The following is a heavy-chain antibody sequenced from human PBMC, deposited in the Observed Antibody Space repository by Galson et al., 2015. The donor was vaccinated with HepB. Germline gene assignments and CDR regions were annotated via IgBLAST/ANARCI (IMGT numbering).Heavy chain of an antibody. Sequence: LRLSCAASGFTFSGYAMHWVRQAPGKGLEWVAVISNDGSNRYYADSVEGRFTISRDNSKNTLYMQMNSLRAEDTAVYYCASHIYWGQGTLVTVSS. CDR3: ASHIY. CDR1: GFTFSGYA. CDR2: ISNDGSNR. J-gene: IGHJ4*02. V-gene: IGHV3-30*04.